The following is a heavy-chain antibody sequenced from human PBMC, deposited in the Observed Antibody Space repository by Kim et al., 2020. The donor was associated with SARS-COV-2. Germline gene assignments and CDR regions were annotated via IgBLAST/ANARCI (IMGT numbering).Heavy chain of an antibody. CDR2: IEQDGSGK. J-gene: IGHJ6*02. Sequence: LSLTCAASGFTFSNYWMSWVRQAPGKGLEWVANIEQDGSGKHYVDSVKGRFTISRDNAKNSLFLQMNSLRAEDTAVYYCGRDMDVWGQGTTVTVSS. CDR1: GFTFSNYW. V-gene: IGHV3-7*03. CDR3: GRDMDV.